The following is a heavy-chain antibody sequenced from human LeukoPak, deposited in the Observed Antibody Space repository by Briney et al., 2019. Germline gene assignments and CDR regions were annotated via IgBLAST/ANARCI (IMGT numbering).Heavy chain of an antibody. V-gene: IGHV1-2*02. Sequence: ASVKVSCKASGYTFTGYYMHWVRQAPGQGLEWMGWINPNSGGTNYAQKFQGRVTMTRDTSISTAYMELSRLRSDDTAVYYCAREDGYMAKVLDYWGQGTLVTVSS. CDR2: INPNSGGT. D-gene: IGHD5-24*01. CDR1: GYTFTGYY. CDR3: AREDGYMAKVLDY. J-gene: IGHJ4*02.